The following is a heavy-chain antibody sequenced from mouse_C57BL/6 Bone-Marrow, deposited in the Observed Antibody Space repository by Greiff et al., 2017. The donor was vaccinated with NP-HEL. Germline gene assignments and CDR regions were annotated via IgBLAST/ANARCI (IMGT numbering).Heavy chain of an antibody. CDR2: IYIGNGYT. D-gene: IGHD1-1*01. J-gene: IGHJ1*03. Sequence: LVRPGSSVKMSCKTSGYTFTSYGINWVKQRPGQGLEWIGYIYIGNGYTEYNEKFKGKATLTSDTSSSTAYMQLSSLTSEDSAIYFCARDTVVSPHWYFDVWGTGTTVTVSS. CDR1: GYTFTSYG. CDR3: ARDTVVSPHWYFDV. V-gene: IGHV1-58*01.